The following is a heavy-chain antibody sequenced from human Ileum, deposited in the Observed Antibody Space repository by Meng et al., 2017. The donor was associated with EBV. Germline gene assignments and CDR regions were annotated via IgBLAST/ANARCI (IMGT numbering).Heavy chain of an antibody. D-gene: IGHD4-17*01. CDR1: GFTFSSYS. J-gene: IGHJ4*02. V-gene: IGHV3-21*01. CDR2: ISSSSSYI. CDR3: ARAPPYGPCFDY. Sequence: EVQLVESGGGLVKPGGCLRLSCAASGFTFSSYSMNWVRQAPGKGLEWVSSISSSSSYIYYADSVKGRFTISRDNAKNSLYLQMNSLRAEDTAVYYCARAPPYGPCFDYWGQGTMVTVSS.